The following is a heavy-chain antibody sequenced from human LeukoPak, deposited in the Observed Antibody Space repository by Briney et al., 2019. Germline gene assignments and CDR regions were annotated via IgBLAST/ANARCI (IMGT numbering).Heavy chain of an antibody. Sequence: SETLSLTCTGSGGSISSYYWSWIRQPPGKGLEWIGYIYYSGSTNYNPSLKSRVTISVDTSKNQFSLKLSSVTAADTAVYYCARSRVYSSSWYGSHFDYWGQGTLVTVSS. CDR2: IYYSGST. J-gene: IGHJ4*02. CDR3: ARSRVYSSSWYGSHFDY. D-gene: IGHD6-13*01. V-gene: IGHV4-59*08. CDR1: GGSISSYY.